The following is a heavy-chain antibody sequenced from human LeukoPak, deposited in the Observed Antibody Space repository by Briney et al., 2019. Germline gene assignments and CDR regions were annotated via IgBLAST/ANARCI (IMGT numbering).Heavy chain of an antibody. D-gene: IGHD3-3*01. CDR1: GGSISSYY. CDR2: IYTSGST. J-gene: IGHJ3*02. V-gene: IGHV4-4*07. CDR3: ARSITIFGVVMGPHDAFDI. Sequence: SETLSLTCTVSGGSISSYYWSWIRQPAGKGLEWIGRIYTSGSTNYNPSLKSRVTMSVDTSKNQFSLKLSSVTAADTAVCYCARSITIFGVVMGPHDAFDIWGQGTMVTVSS.